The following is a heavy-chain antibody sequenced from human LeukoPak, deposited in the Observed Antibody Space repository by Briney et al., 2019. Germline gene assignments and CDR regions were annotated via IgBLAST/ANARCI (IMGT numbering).Heavy chain of an antibody. Sequence: ASVKVSCKASGYTFTGYYMHWVRQAPGQGLEWMGWINPNSGGTNYAQKVQGRVTMTRDTSISTAYMELSRLRSDDTAVYYCAKGYCSSTSCSRFYYYYYYMDVWGKGTTVTVSS. J-gene: IGHJ6*03. V-gene: IGHV1-2*02. D-gene: IGHD2-2*01. CDR1: GYTFTGYY. CDR3: AKGYCSSTSCSRFYYYYYYMDV. CDR2: INPNSGGT.